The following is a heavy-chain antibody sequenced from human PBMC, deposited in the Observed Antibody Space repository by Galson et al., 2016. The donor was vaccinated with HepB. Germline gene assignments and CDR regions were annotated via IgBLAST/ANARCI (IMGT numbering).Heavy chain of an antibody. CDR2: MYSSWGT. J-gene: IGHJ5*02. CDR3: ARATYLWFDP. CDR1: GGSIRSGSYY. Sequence: TLSLTCTVSGGSIRSGSYYWSWIRQHPGKGLEWIGYMYSSWGTYYNPSLKSRVTILVDTSKNQFSLKLSSVTAADTAVYYCARATYLWFDPWGQGTLVTVSS. V-gene: IGHV4-31*03.